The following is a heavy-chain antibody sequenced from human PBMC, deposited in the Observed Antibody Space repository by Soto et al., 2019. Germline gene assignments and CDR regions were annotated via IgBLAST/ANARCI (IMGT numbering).Heavy chain of an antibody. J-gene: IGHJ6*02. Sequence: ASVKVSCKASGGTFSSYAISWVRQAPGQGLEWMGGIIPIFGTANYAQKFQGRVTITADESTSTAYMELSSLRSEDTAVYYCATANAIHHPAAGIREYYYGMDVWGQGTTVTVSS. D-gene: IGHD6-13*01. CDR2: IIPIFGTA. V-gene: IGHV1-69*13. CDR3: ATANAIHHPAAGIREYYYGMDV. CDR1: GGTFSSYA.